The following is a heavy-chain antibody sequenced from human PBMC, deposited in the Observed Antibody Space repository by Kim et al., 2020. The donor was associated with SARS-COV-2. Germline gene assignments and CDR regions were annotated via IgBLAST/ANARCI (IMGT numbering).Heavy chain of an antibody. CDR2: ISSIGSYT. CDR1: GINFSYYY. D-gene: IGHD6-13*01. J-gene: IGHJ4*02. Sequence: GGSLRLSCAASGINFSYYYMSWIRQAPGKGLELVSYISSIGSYTKYADSLKGRFTISRDNAENSLYLEMNSLRPEDTAVYYCVRVAVGASSWYYFDSWGQGTLVTVSS. CDR3: VRVAVGASSWYYFDS. V-gene: IGHV3-11*05.